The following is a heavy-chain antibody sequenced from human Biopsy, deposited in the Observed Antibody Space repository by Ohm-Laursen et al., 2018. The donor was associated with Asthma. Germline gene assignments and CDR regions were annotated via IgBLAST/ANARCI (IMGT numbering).Heavy chain of an antibody. J-gene: IGHJ4*02. CDR2: INSVFGTT. D-gene: IGHD2-2*01. CDR3: ARKAGSCISRTCYSLDF. Sequence: SVKVSCKSLGGTFNTYVIGWVLLAPGQVLVWMGGINSVFGTTTYPQKFQDRVTITADDSTSTVYMELSSLRSEDTAVYYCARKAGSCISRTCYSLDFWGQGTLVTVSS. V-gene: IGHV1-69*13. CDR1: GGTFNTYV.